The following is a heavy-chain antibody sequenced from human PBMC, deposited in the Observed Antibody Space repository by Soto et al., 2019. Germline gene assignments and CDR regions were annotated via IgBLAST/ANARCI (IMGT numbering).Heavy chain of an antibody. CDR2: IYDSESA. Sequence: QVQLQESGPGLVKPSQTLSLTCSVSGESISSGGYYWSWIRHHPGKGLEWIGYIYDSESAYYNPSLKSRVTISMYTSKNHFAMRLSSVTAADTAVYYCARASSSSSAADYWGQGILVTVSA. J-gene: IGHJ4*02. CDR1: GESISSGGYY. V-gene: IGHV4-31*03. D-gene: IGHD6-6*01. CDR3: ARASSSSSAADY.